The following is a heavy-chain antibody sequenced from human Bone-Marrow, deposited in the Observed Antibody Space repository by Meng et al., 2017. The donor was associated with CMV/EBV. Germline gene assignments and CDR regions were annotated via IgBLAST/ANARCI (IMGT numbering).Heavy chain of an antibody. CDR3: ATYYYDSSGYYPLGY. CDR2: ISSNGGST. Sequence: GESLKISCAASGFTFSSYAMHWVRQAPGKGLEYVSAISSNGGSTYYADSVKGRFTISRDNAKNSLYLQMNSLRAEDTAVYYCATYYYDSSGYYPLGYWGQGTLVTVSS. D-gene: IGHD3-22*01. J-gene: IGHJ4*02. V-gene: IGHV3-64*02. CDR1: GFTFSSYA.